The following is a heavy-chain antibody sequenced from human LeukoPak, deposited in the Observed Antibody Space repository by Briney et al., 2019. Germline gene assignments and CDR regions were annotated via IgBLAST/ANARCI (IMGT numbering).Heavy chain of an antibody. Sequence: VSVKVSCKASGYTFTSYNMHWVRQAPGQGLEWMGIIIPSGGSTRYAEKFQGRVTMTRDTSTSTVYMELSRLRSEDTAIYYCARTNYHDSTGFYDYWGQGTLVTVSS. J-gene: IGHJ4*02. D-gene: IGHD3-22*01. CDR3: ARTNYHDSTGFYDY. V-gene: IGHV1-46*01. CDR1: GYTFTSYN. CDR2: IIPSGGST.